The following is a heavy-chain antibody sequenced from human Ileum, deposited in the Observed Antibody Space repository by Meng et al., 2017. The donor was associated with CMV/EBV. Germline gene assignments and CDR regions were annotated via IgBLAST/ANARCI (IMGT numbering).Heavy chain of an antibody. CDR2: VNNRGRT. Sequence: VRLQAVGAGLLKPSEPLSNACAVSGEPRNGFCGSVIRQPPGRGLELIGEVNNRGRTNYNPSLKRRLTIAIDTSKRQLSLMVTSVTAADSAIYYCASGRLQFTPSALQHWGPGTLVTVSS. CDR1: GEPRNGFC. V-gene: IGHV4-34*02. CDR3: ASGRLQFTPSALQH. J-gene: IGHJ1*01. D-gene: IGHD5-24*01.